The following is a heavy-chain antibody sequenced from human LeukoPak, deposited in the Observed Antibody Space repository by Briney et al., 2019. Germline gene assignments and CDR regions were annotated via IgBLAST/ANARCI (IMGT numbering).Heavy chain of an antibody. J-gene: IGHJ1*01. CDR1: GGSFSGYY. CDR3: ARRSWIGIAVAAYEYFQH. CDR2: INHSGST. V-gene: IGHV4-34*01. D-gene: IGHD6-19*01. Sequence: SETLFLTCAVYGGSFSGYYWSWIRQPPGKGLEWIGEINHSGSTNYNPSLKSRVTISVDTSKNQFSLKLSSVTAADTAVYYCARRSWIGIAVAAYEYFQHWGQGTLVTVSS.